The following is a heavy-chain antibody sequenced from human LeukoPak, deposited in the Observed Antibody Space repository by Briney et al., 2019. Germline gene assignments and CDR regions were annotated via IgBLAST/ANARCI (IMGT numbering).Heavy chain of an antibody. CDR1: GYSISSGYY. Sequence: SETLSLTCTVSGYSISSGYYWGWIRQPPGKGLEWIGSIYHSGSTYYNPSLKSRVTISVDTSKNQFSLKLSSVTAADTAVYYCASIYMVARDTYYFDYWGQGTLVTVSS. D-gene: IGHD2-15*01. V-gene: IGHV4-38-2*02. J-gene: IGHJ4*02. CDR2: IYHSGST. CDR3: ASIYMVARDTYYFDY.